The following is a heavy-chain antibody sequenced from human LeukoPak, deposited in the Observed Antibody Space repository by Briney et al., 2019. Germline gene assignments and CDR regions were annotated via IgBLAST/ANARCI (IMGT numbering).Heavy chain of an antibody. CDR3: ARVLHDYGDSRIDS. CDR1: GGSMSSYY. CDR2: IYYSGST. V-gene: IGHV4-59*01. Sequence: SETLSLTCTVSGGSMSSYYWNWIRQPPGKGLEWVGYIYYSGSTNYNPSLKSRVTMSVDTSKNQFSLKLSSVTAADTAVYYCARVLHDYGDSRIDSWGQGTLVTVSS. J-gene: IGHJ4*02. D-gene: IGHD4-17*01.